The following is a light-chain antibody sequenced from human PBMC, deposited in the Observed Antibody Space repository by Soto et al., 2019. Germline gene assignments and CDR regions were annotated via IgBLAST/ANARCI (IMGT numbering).Light chain of an antibody. CDR1: QSVSSSY. CDR3: QQANSFPLT. Sequence: EIVLTPSPGTLSLSPGERATLSCRASQSVSSSYLAWYQQKPGQAPRLLIYGASSRATGIPDRFSGSGSGTDFTLTISSLQPEDFATYYCQQANSFPLTFGGGTKVDIK. V-gene: IGKV3-20*01. J-gene: IGKJ4*01. CDR2: GAS.